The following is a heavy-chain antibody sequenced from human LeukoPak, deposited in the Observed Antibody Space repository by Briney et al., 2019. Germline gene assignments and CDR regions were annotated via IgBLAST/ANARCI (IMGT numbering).Heavy chain of an antibody. Sequence: SVKVSCKASGGTFSSYAISWVRQAPGQALEWLGGIIPIFGTANYAQKSQGRVTITADESTSTAYMELSSLRSEDTAVYYCARIAAAGNYYGMDVWGQGTTVTVSS. V-gene: IGHV1-69*13. J-gene: IGHJ6*02. CDR3: ARIAAAGNYYGMDV. D-gene: IGHD6-13*01. CDR1: GGTFSSYA. CDR2: IIPIFGTA.